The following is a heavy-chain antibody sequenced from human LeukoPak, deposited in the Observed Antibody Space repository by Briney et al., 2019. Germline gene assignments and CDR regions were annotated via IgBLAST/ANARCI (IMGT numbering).Heavy chain of an antibody. J-gene: IGHJ6*03. Sequence: GGSLRLSCAASGFTFSSYAMSWVRQAPGKGLEWVSSISSSSSYIYYADSVKGRFTISRDNAKNSLYLQMNSLRAEDTAVYYCATQDIVVVPAVDYYYYMDVWGKGTTVTVSS. V-gene: IGHV3-21*01. CDR3: ATQDIVVVPAVDYYYYMDV. CDR2: ISSSSSYI. CDR1: GFTFSSYA. D-gene: IGHD2-2*01.